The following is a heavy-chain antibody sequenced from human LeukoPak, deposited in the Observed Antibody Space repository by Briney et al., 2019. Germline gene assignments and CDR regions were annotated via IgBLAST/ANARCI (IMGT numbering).Heavy chain of an antibody. CDR2: ISSDSGII. D-gene: IGHD3-10*01. CDR3: ARNYSPFDY. CDR1: GFTFSVYS. J-gene: IGHJ4*02. V-gene: IGHV3-48*01. Sequence: GGSLRLSCAASGFTFSVYSMNWVRQAPGRGLEWVSYISSDSGIIYCADSVKGRFTISRDNAKNSLYLQMDNLRAADTAVYYCARNYSPFDYWGQGTLVTVSS.